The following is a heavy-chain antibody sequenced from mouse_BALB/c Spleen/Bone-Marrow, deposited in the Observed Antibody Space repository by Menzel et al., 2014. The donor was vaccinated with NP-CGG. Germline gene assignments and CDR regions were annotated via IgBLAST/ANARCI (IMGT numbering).Heavy chain of an antibody. V-gene: IGHV7-3*02. J-gene: IGHJ4*01. D-gene: IGHD2-3*01. CDR1: GFTFSDYY. Sequence: EAQGAESGGGLVQPGGSLRLSCATSGFTFSDYYTSWVRQPPGKALEWLGFIRNKAYGDTTEYSTSVKGRFTISRDNSQRILYFQMNTLSAEDSGTYYWAADIAYDSDGAGTMGYWGQGPSVTVSS. CDR3: AADIAYDSDGAGTMGY. CDR2: IRNKAYGDTT.